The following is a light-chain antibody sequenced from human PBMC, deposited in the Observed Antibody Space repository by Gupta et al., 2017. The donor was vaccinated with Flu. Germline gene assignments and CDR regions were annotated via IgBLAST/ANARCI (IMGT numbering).Light chain of an antibody. V-gene: IGKV3-15*01. J-gene: IGKJ5*01. CDR3: LQDDEWPDT. CDR1: QSVGTN. Sequence: EMVMTQSPASLSVSPGERPTLSCRVSQSVGTNFAWYQQKPGQAPRLLIYGGSTRATGIPARFSGGGSETEFTLTISSLQSEDFAVYYCLQDDEWPDTFGEGTRMEIK. CDR2: GGS.